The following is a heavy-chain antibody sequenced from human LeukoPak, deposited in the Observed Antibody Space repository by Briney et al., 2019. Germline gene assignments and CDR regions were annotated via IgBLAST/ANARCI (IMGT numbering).Heavy chain of an antibody. D-gene: IGHD6-19*01. V-gene: IGHV3-23*01. Sequence: GGSLRLSCAASGFTFSSYWMHWDRQAPGKGLEWVSAISGSGGSTYYADSVKGRFTISRDNSKNTLYLQMNSLRAEDTAVYYCAKLAGSYYDYWGQGTLVTVSS. CDR2: ISGSGGST. CDR1: GFTFSSYW. J-gene: IGHJ4*02. CDR3: AKLAGSYYDY.